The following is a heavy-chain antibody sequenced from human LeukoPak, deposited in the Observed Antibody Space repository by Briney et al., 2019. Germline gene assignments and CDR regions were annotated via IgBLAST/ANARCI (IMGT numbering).Heavy chain of an antibody. D-gene: IGHD2-15*01. Sequence: GGSLRLSCVASGFTFSTFAMHWVRQTPDKGLDWVASISSDGRSENYADSVKGRFTISRDNSKNTLYLRMNNLTPEDTAVYXCAKGXSSASYANWFGPWGQGTLVTVSS. CDR1: GFTFSTFA. CDR2: ISSDGRSE. V-gene: IGHV3-30*18. J-gene: IGHJ5*02. CDR3: AKGXSSASYANWFGP.